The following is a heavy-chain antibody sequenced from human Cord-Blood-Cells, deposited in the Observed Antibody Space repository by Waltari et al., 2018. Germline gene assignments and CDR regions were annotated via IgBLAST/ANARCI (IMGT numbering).Heavy chain of an antibody. V-gene: IGHV4-39*01. CDR1: GGSISSSSYY. J-gene: IGHJ4*02. Sequence: QLQLQESGPGLVKPSETLSLTCTVSGGSISSSSYYWGWIRQPPGKGLEWIGSIYYSGSTYHNPSLKSRVTISVDTSKNQFSLKLSSVTAADTAVYYCARHTGQYNWNYEFDYWGQGTLVTVSS. CDR3: ARHTGQYNWNYEFDY. D-gene: IGHD1-7*01. CDR2: IYYSGST.